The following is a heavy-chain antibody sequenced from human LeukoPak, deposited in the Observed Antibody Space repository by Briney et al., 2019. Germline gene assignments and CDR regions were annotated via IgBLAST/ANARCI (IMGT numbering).Heavy chain of an antibody. V-gene: IGHV3-30*18. CDR2: ISYHTSDK. Sequence: GGSLRLSCAASGFSFSNYSMHWFRQAPGKGLEWVASISYHTSDKFYADSVKGRFTISRDNSLDTLYLQMNSLRAEDTAIYYCAKPTTVTTSYYFDYWGQGTLVTVSS. CDR3: AKPTTVTTSYYFDY. J-gene: IGHJ4*02. D-gene: IGHD4-17*01. CDR1: GFSFSNYS.